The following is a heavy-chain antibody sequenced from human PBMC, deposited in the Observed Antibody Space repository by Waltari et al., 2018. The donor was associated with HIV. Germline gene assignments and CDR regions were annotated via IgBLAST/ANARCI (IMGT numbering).Heavy chain of an antibody. CDR2: IYWDDDK. CDR1: EISVSTSGVG. D-gene: IGHD3-3*01. J-gene: IGHJ4*02. Sequence: QISLKESGPTLVKPTQALTLTCSFSEISVSTSGVGVGWIRQPPGKALEWLALIYWDDDKRYNPSLKNRVNITRDTSKNQVVLTMTNMGPVDTGTYYCAHSPGYNSFWSGHYIPRPFDHWGQGTLVTVSS. V-gene: IGHV2-5*02. CDR3: AHSPGYNSFWSGHYIPRPFDH.